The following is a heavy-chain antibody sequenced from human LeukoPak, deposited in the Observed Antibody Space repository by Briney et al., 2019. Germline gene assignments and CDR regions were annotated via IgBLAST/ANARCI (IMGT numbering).Heavy chain of an antibody. CDR3: ARDRAITGTTDAFNI. CDR2: IIPIFGIA. D-gene: IGHD1-20*01. V-gene: IGHV1-69*04. Sequence: SVKVSCKASGGTFSSYAISWVRQAPGQGLEWMGRIIPIFGIANYAQKFQGRVTITADKSTSTAYMELSSLRSEDTAVYYCARDRAITGTTDAFNIWGQGTMVTVSS. CDR1: GGTFSSYA. J-gene: IGHJ3*02.